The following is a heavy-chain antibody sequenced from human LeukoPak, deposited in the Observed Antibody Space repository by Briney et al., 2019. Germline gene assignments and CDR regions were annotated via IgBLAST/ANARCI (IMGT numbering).Heavy chain of an antibody. Sequence: ASVKVSCKASGFTVTGYYMHWVRQAPGQGLEWMGWISPNSGATNYAQKFQGRVTMTRDTSISTVHMELSRLRSDDTAVYYCTRGGPEGSGYSYGSHDYWGQGTLVTVSS. V-gene: IGHV1-2*02. CDR3: TRGGPEGSGYSYGSHDY. CDR1: GFTVTGYY. J-gene: IGHJ4*02. D-gene: IGHD5-18*01. CDR2: ISPNSGAT.